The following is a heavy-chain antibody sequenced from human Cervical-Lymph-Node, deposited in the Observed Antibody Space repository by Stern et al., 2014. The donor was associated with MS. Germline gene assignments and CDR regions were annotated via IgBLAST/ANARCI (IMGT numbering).Heavy chain of an antibody. V-gene: IGHV3-20*01. Sequence: ELHLVESGGGVVRPGRSLRLSCAASGFTFAAYAMRWVRQAPGKGLDWVAFTNCNGVSTVYAGSLQGRFTISRDNAKNSLYLQMNSLRAEDTALYHCARAFCTGGVCYSFPFYGMDVWGQGTTVTVSS. CDR3: ARAFCTGGVCYSFPFYGMDV. CDR1: GFTFAAYA. D-gene: IGHD2-8*02. CDR2: TNCNGVST. J-gene: IGHJ6*02.